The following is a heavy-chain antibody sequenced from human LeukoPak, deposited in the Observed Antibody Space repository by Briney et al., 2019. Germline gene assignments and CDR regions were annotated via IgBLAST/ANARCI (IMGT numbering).Heavy chain of an antibody. CDR3: ARDPPMVYAIGLNWFDP. CDR2: INWNGGST. Sequence: GGSLRLSCAASGFTFDDYGMSWVRQAPGKGLEWVSGINWNGGSTGYADSVKGRFTISRDNAKNSLYLQMNSLRAEDTAVYYCARDPPMVYAIGLNWFDPWGQGTLVTVSS. CDR1: GFTFDDYG. V-gene: IGHV3-20*04. J-gene: IGHJ5*02. D-gene: IGHD2-8*01.